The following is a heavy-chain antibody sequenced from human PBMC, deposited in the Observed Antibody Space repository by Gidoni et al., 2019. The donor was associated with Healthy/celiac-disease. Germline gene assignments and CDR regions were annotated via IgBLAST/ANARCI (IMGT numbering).Heavy chain of an antibody. CDR1: GGSIRSSSYY. D-gene: IGHD3-10*01. CDR2: IYYSGST. V-gene: IGHV4-39*01. J-gene: IGHJ6*02. Sequence: QLQLQESGPGLVKPSETLSLTCTVSGGSIRSSSYYWGWIRQPPGKGLEWIGSIYYSGSTYSNPSLKSRVTISVDTSKNQFSLKLSSVTAADTAVYYCARWHYRSYYGMDVWGQGTTVTVSS. CDR3: ARWHYRSYYGMDV.